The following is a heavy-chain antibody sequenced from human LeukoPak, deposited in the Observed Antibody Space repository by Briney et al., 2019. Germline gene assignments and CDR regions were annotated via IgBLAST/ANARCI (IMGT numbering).Heavy chain of an antibody. CDR3: ARDTMGGPSYYYYYMDV. CDR2: IKQDGSEK. Sequence: PGGSLRLSCAASGFTFSSYWMSWVRQAPGKGLEWVANIKQDGSEKYYVDSVKGRFTISRDNAKNSLYLQMNSLRAEDTAVYYCARDTMGGPSYYYYYMDVWGKGTTVTVSS. J-gene: IGHJ6*03. CDR1: GFTFSSYW. D-gene: IGHD3-10*01. V-gene: IGHV3-7*01.